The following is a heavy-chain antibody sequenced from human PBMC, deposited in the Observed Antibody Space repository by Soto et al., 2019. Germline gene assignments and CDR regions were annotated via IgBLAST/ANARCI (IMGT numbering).Heavy chain of an antibody. V-gene: IGHV3-23*01. D-gene: IGHD6-19*01. Sequence: GGSLRLSCAASGFTFSSYAMSWVRQAPGKGLEWVSAISGSVGSTYYADSVKGRFTISRDNSKNTLYLQMNSLRAEDTAVYYCAKGDSSGWYAFDIWGQGTMVTVSS. CDR2: ISGSVGST. CDR3: AKGDSSGWYAFDI. CDR1: GFTFSSYA. J-gene: IGHJ3*02.